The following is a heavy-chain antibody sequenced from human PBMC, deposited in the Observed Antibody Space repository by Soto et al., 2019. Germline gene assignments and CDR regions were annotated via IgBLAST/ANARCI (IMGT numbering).Heavy chain of an antibody. Sequence: QVQLQQWGAGLLKPSETLSLTCAVYGGSFSGYYWSWIRQPPGKGLEWIGEINHSGSTNYNPSLKSRVTISVDTSKNQFSLMLSSVTAADTAVYYCARGDLGQMVTFIRGLGRKKGGYFDLWGRGTLVTVSS. CDR3: ARGDLGQMVTFIRGLGRKKGGYFDL. V-gene: IGHV4-34*01. D-gene: IGHD2-21*02. CDR2: INHSGST. CDR1: GGSFSGYY. J-gene: IGHJ2*01.